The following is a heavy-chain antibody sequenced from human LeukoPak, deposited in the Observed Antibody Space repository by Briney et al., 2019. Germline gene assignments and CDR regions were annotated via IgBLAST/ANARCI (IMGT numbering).Heavy chain of an antibody. D-gene: IGHD1-26*01. J-gene: IGHJ6*03. V-gene: IGHV3-21*01. CDR1: GFTFSSYN. CDR2: ITSGSSYI. Sequence: PGGSLRLSCAASGFTFSSYNMNWVRQAPGKGLEWVSSITSGSSYIYYADSVKGRFTISRDNAKNSLYLQMNSLRAEDTAVYYCARDPYSGSYGNYYYYFMDVWGKGTTVTFSS. CDR3: ARDPYSGSYGNYYYYFMDV.